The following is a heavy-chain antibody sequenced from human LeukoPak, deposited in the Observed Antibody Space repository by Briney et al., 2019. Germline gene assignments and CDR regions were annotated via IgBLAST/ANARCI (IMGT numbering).Heavy chain of an antibody. J-gene: IGHJ3*02. D-gene: IGHD1-26*01. CDR1: GDSISSSSYY. CDR2: IYYSGST. V-gene: IGHV4-61*05. Sequence: PSETLSLTCTVSGDSISSSSYYWVWIRQPPGKGLEWTGYIYYSGSTNYNPSLKSRVTISLDTSKNQFSLKLSSVTAADTAVYYCARGQAHRYSGSLSDAFDIWGQGTMVTVSS. CDR3: ARGQAHRYSGSLSDAFDI.